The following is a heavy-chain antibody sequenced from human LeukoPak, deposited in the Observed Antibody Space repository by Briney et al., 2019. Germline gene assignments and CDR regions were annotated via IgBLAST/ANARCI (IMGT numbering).Heavy chain of an antibody. D-gene: IGHD4-23*01. V-gene: IGHV4-38-2*02. CDR2: MYHSGST. CDR1: GYSISSGYY. J-gene: IGHJ3*02. Sequence: SETLSLTCTVSGYSISSGYYWGWIRQPPGKGLEWIGSMYHSGSTFYNPSLKSRVNISVDTSKNQFSLKLSSVTAADTAVYYCARAGGGHPPVDFDIWGQGTMVTVSS. CDR3: ARAGGGHPPVDFDI.